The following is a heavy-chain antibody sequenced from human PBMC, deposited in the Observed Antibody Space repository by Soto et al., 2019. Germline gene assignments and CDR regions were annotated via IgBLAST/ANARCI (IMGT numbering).Heavy chain of an antibody. CDR1: GGSISSYYW. Sequence: TLSLTCTVSGGSISSYYWSWIRQPPGKALEWLALIYWDDDERYSPSLKSRLTITKDTSKNQVVLTLTNVDPVDTATYYCAHCRSSNTWSYWFDPWGQGTLVPVSS. D-gene: IGHD6-13*01. J-gene: IGHJ5*02. V-gene: IGHV2-5*08. CDR3: AHCRSSNTWSYWFDP. CDR2: IYWDDDE.